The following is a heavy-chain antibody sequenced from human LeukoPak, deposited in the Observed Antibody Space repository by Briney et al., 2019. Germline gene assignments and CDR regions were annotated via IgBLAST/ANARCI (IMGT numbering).Heavy chain of an antibody. D-gene: IGHD6-6*01. CDR2: IQRDGSEK. V-gene: IGHV3-7*01. J-gene: IGHJ6*03. Sequence: GGSLRLSCEASGFTFSSYWMSWVRQAPGKGLEWVANIQRDGSEKYYMDSVKGRFTISRDNAKNSLYLQMNSLRAEDTAVYYCASLPRDSSSSPYYYYYMDVWGKGTTVTVSS. CDR1: GFTFSSYW. CDR3: ASLPRDSSSSPYYYYYMDV.